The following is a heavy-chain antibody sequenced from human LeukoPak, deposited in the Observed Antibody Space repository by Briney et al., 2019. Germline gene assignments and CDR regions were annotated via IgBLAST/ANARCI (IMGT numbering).Heavy chain of an antibody. CDR1: GFTFSSYA. CDR3: AKALGYDSSGGYFDY. CDR2: ISGSGGST. J-gene: IGHJ4*02. V-gene: IGHV3-23*01. D-gene: IGHD3-22*01. Sequence: WGSLRLSRAASGFTFSSYAMSWVRQAPGKGLEWVSAISGSGGSTYYAASVKGRFTISRDNSKNTLYLQMNSLRAEDTAVYYCAKALGYDSSGGYFDYWGQGTLVTVSS.